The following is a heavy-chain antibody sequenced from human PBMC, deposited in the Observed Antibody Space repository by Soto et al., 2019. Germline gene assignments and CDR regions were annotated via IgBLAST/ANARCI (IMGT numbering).Heavy chain of an antibody. CDR2: IWSDGNNR. D-gene: IGHD1-1*01. Sequence: GVSLRLSCAASGFMFSNHGMHWVRQAPGKGLEWVAVIWSDGNNRYYADSVKGRFTISRDNSKNTLYLQMNSLRAEDTAVYYCVRGDNWNDEASDYWGQGT. CDR1: GFMFSNHG. V-gene: IGHV3-33*01. J-gene: IGHJ4*02. CDR3: VRGDNWNDEASDY.